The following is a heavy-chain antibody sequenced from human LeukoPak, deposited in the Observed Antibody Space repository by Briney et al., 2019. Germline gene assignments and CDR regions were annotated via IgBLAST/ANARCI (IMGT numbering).Heavy chain of an antibody. D-gene: IGHD3-10*01. V-gene: IGHV4-59*01. Sequence: SSETLSLTCTVSGGSISSYYWSWIRQPPGKGLEWIGDIYYSGSTNYNPSLKSRVTISVDTSKNQFSLKLSSVTAADTAVYYCARAQYYGSGSPFDYWGQGTLVTVSS. CDR1: GGSISSYY. J-gene: IGHJ4*02. CDR3: ARAQYYGSGSPFDY. CDR2: IYYSGST.